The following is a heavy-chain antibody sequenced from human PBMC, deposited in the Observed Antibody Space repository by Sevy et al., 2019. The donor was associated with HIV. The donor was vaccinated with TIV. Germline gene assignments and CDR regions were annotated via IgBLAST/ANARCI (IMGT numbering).Heavy chain of an antibody. CDR3: ARDSVSGSYQGFDY. CDR2: ISYDGSNK. CDR1: GFTFSSYA. Sequence: GGSLRLSCAASGFTFSSYAMHWVRQAPGKGLEWVAVISYDGSNKYYADSVKGRFTISRDNSKNTLYLQMNSLRAEDTAVYYCARDSVSGSYQGFDYWGQGTLVTVSS. D-gene: IGHD1-26*01. J-gene: IGHJ4*02. V-gene: IGHV3-30-3*01.